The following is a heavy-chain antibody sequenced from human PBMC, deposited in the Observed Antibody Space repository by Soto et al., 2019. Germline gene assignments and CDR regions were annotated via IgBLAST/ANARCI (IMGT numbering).Heavy chain of an antibody. Sequence: SETLSLTCTVSGDSISSSSYYWSWIRQHPGKGLEWIGYIHYSGNTRHNPSLKSRLTISVDTSKNQFSLMLSSLTAADTAVYFCARARVPYSSTWYRYDYYGMDIWGQGTTVTVSS. CDR3: ARARVPYSSTWYRYDYYGMDI. CDR2: IHYSGNT. D-gene: IGHD6-13*01. V-gene: IGHV4-31*03. J-gene: IGHJ6*02. CDR1: GDSISSSSYY.